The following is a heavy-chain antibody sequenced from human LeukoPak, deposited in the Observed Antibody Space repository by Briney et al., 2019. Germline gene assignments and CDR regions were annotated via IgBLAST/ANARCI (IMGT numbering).Heavy chain of an antibody. Sequence: KTSETLSLTCTASGGSISSYYWSWIRQPPGKGLEWIGYIYYSGSTNYNPSLKSRVTISVDTSKNQFSLKLSSVTAADTAVYYCARDRTIFGVVRAFDIWGQGTMVTVSS. D-gene: IGHD3-3*01. CDR3: ARDRTIFGVVRAFDI. CDR1: GGSISSYY. CDR2: IYYSGST. J-gene: IGHJ3*02. V-gene: IGHV4-59*01.